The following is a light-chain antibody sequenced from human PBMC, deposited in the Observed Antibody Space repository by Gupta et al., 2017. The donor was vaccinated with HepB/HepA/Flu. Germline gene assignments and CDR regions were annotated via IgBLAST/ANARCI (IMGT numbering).Light chain of an antibody. CDR3: QQYVSSTIT. V-gene: IGKV3-20*01. CDR2: GAS. J-gene: IGKJ5*01. CDR1: QSVNSSY. Sequence: EIVLTPSHGTLAFSPVERTTLSCRASQSVNSSYLAWYQQKPGQAPKLLINGASSRATGIPDRVSGSGSGTDFTLTISRLEPEDLEVYYCQQYVSSTITFGQGTRREMK.